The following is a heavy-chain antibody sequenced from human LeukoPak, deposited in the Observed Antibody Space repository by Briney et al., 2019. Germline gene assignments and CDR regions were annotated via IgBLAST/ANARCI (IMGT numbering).Heavy chain of an antibody. V-gene: IGHV3-48*04. CDR3: ARDSPYGTAGY. D-gene: IGHD2-8*02. Sequence: GGSLRLSCAASGFTFSSYSMNWVRQAPGKGLEWVSYISSSGTTIYYADSVKGRFTISRDNTKNSLYLQMNSLRAEDTAVYYCARDSPYGTAGYWGQGTLVTVSS. J-gene: IGHJ4*02. CDR1: GFTFSSYS. CDR2: ISSSGTTI.